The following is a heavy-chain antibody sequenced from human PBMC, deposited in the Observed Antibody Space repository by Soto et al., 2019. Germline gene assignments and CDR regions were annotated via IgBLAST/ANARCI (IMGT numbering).Heavy chain of an antibody. Sequence: GGSLRLSCAASGFTFSSYAMSWVRQAPGKGLEWVSAISGSGGSTYYADSVKGRLTISRDNSKNTLYLQMNSLRAEDTAVYYCAKDGGDDYGAYFDYWGQGTLVTVSS. V-gene: IGHV3-23*01. CDR2: ISGSGGST. CDR3: AKDGGDDYGAYFDY. J-gene: IGHJ4*02. D-gene: IGHD4-17*01. CDR1: GFTFSSYA.